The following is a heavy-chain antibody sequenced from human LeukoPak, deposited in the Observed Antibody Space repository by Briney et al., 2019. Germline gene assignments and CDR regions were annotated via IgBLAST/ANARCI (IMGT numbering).Heavy chain of an antibody. J-gene: IGHJ4*02. CDR2: ISSSSSYI. V-gene: IGHV3-21*01. D-gene: IGHD4-23*01. CDR1: GFTFSSYS. Sequence: GGSLRLSCAASGFTFSSYSTNWVRQAPGKGLEWVSSISSSSSYIYYADSVKGRFTISRDNAKNSLFLQMNSLRAEDTAVYYCARGGTTVVTDYGYWGQGTLVTVSS. CDR3: ARGGTTVVTDYGY.